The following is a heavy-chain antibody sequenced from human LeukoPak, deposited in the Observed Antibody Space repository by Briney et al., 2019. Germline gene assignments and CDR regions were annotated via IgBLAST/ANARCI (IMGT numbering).Heavy chain of an antibody. CDR2: IKEDGSEK. V-gene: IGHV3-7*01. J-gene: IGHJ6*02. CDR3: GKSMDV. CDR1: X. Sequence: XMHWLRQAPGKGLEWVANIKEDGSEKFYVDSVKGRFTISRDNAKNSLYLQMNSLRAEDAAVYYCGKSMDVWGQGTTVTVSS.